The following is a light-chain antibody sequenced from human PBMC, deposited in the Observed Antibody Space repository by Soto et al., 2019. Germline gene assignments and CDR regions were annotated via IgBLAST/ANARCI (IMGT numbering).Light chain of an antibody. V-gene: IGKV3D-15*01. CDR1: QSVSTN. CDR3: QQYNDWPPWT. Sequence: EVVLTQSPATLSLSPGERASLSCRASQSVSTNFAWYQQKPGQAPSLLIYGASTRATGIPARFSGSGSATEFTLTISSLQSEDCAVYFCQQYNDWPPWTFGQGTKVEIK. CDR2: GAS. J-gene: IGKJ1*01.